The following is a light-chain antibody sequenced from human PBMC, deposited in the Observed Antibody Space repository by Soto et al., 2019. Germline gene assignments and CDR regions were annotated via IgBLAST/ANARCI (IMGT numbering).Light chain of an antibody. Sequence: HSALTQPPSASGSPGQSVPINCTGTSSDVGGYNYVSWYQQHPGKAPKLMIYEVSKRPSGVPDRFSGSKSGDTASLTVSGLQAEDEADYYCSSFRVFGTGNKVTVL. CDR2: EVS. V-gene: IGLV2-8*01. CDR3: SSFRV. J-gene: IGLJ1*01. CDR1: SSDVGGYNY.